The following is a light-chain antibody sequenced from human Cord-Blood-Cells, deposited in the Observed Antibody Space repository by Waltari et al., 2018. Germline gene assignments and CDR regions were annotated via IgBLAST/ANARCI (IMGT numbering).Light chain of an antibody. J-gene: IGLJ1*01. CDR3: SSYTSSSTLV. CDR1: SSDVGGYND. CDR2: DVS. V-gene: IGLV2-14*01. Sequence: QSALTQPASVSGSPGHSITISCPGTSSDVGGYNDVPWYQQHPGKAPKLMIYDVSNRPSGVSNRFSGSKSGNTASLTISGLQAEDEADYYCSSYTSSSTLVFGTGTKVTVL.